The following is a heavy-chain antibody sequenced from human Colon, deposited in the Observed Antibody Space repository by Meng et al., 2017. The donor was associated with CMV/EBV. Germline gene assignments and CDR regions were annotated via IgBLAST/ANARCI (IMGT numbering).Heavy chain of an antibody. Sequence: GESLKISCAASGFTFTTFWMTWVRQAPGKGLEWVANIKEDGTGQWYVDSVKGRFTISRDNSKDTLSLQMNSLRVEDTAVYYCAKGSAASRPYYFDYWGQGTLVTVSS. CDR3: AKGSAASRPYYFDY. V-gene: IGHV3-7*03. CDR1: GFTFTTFW. J-gene: IGHJ4*02. CDR2: IKEDGTGQ. D-gene: IGHD2-15*01.